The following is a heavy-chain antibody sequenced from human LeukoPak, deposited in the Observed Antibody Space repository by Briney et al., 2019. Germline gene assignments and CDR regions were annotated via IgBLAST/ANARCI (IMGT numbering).Heavy chain of an antibody. CDR2: IIPILGIA. J-gene: IGHJ4*02. CDR3: AVLGGCSSTSCYSVY. V-gene: IGHV1-69*02. Sequence: SVKVSCKASGGTFSSYTISWVRQAPGQGLECIGRIIPILGIANYAQKFQGRVTITADKSTSTAYMELSSLRSEDTAVYYCAVLGGCSSTSCYSVYWGQGTLVTVSS. CDR1: GGTFSSYT. D-gene: IGHD2-2*02.